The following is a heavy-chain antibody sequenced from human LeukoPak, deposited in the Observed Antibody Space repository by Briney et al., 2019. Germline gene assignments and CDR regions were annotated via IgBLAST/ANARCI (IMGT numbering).Heavy chain of an antibody. J-gene: IGHJ4*02. Sequence: PGGSLRLSCALSGVTFRVFGMSSVPQAPGKGLEWVANIKQDGSEKYYVDSVKGRFTISRDNAKNSLYLQMNSLRAEDAAVYYCTKPYNCGCSRYYLDYWGQGTLVTVSS. D-gene: IGHD6-19*01. CDR3: TKPYNCGCSRYYLDY. V-gene: IGHV3-7*05. CDR2: IKQDGSEK. CDR1: GVTFRVFG.